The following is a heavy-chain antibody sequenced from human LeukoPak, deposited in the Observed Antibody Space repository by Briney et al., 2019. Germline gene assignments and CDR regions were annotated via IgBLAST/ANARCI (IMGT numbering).Heavy chain of an antibody. Sequence: ASVKVSCKASGYTFTSYYMHWVRQAPGQGLEWMGIINPSGGSTNYAQKFQGRVTMTRDTSISTAYMELSRLRSDDTAVYYCAREVAKTYYYDSSGYRRRYFQHWGQGTLVTVSS. V-gene: IGHV1-2*02. J-gene: IGHJ1*01. D-gene: IGHD3-22*01. CDR1: GYTFTSYY. CDR3: AREVAKTYYYDSSGYRRRYFQH. CDR2: INPSGGST.